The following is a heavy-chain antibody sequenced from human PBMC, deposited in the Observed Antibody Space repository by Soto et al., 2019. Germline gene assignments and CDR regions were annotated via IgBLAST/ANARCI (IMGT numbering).Heavy chain of an antibody. V-gene: IGHV4-59*01. CDR2: IYYSGST. J-gene: IGHJ4*02. CDR3: ASRSGGNFDY. Sequence: QVQLQESGPGLVKPSETLSLTCTVSGGSISSYYWSWIRQPPGKGLEWIGYIYYSGSTNYNPSLTSRVTTSVATSKNQFSLKLSSVTAADTAVYYCASRSGGNFDYWGQGTLVTVSS. CDR1: GGSISSYY.